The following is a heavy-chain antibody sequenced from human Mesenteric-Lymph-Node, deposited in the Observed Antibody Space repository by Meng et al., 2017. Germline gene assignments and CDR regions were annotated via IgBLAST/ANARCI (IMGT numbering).Heavy chain of an antibody. CDR3: AREGRSHQVGVSVY. D-gene: IGHD2-21*01. V-gene: IGHV4-30-4*01. CDR2: IYNSGST. CDR1: GCSISSGDYY. J-gene: IGHJ4*02. Sequence: QVQLQESGPGLVKPSQTLSLTCTVSGCSISSGDYYWSWIRQPPGKGLEWIGYIYNSGSTYYNPSLKSRVTISVDTSKNQFSLKLRFVTAADTAVYYCAREGRSHQVGVSVYWGQGNLVTVSS.